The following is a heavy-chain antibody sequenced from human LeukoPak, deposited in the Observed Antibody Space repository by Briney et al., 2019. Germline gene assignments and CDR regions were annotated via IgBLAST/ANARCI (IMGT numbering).Heavy chain of an antibody. CDR2: INPNSGGT. D-gene: IGHD2-15*01. V-gene: IGHV1-2*06. J-gene: IGHJ5*02. CDR1: GYTFTSHH. CDR3: ARGYCSGGSCYSVENWFDP. Sequence: ASVKVSCKASGYTFTSHHINWVRQAAGQGLEWMGRINPNSGGTNYAQKFQGRVTMTRDTSISTAYMELSRLRSDDTAVYYCARGYCSGGSCYSVENWFDPWGQGTLVTVSS.